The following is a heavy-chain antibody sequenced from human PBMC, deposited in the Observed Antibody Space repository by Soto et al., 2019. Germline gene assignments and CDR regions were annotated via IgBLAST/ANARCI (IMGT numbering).Heavy chain of an antibody. CDR2: INHSGST. Sequence: SETLSLTCAVYGGSVSGYYWSWIRQPPGKGLEWIGEINHSGSTNYNPSLKSRVTISVDTSKNQFSLKLSSVTAADTAVYYCASLFRGVINNWFDPWGQGTLVTVSS. J-gene: IGHJ5*02. V-gene: IGHV4-34*01. CDR1: GGSVSGYY. D-gene: IGHD3-10*01. CDR3: ASLFRGVINNWFDP.